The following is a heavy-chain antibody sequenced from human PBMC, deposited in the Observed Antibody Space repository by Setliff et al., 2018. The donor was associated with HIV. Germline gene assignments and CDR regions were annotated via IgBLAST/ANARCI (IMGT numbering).Heavy chain of an antibody. D-gene: IGHD4-4*01. J-gene: IGHJ6*03. CDR3: ARMATVYYYYMDI. Sequence: ASVKVSCKASGYTFTSYAMNWVRQAPGQGLEWMGWINTNTGNPTYAQVFTGRFVFSLNTSVSTAYLQISSLKAEDTAVYYCARMATVYYYYMDIWGKGTTVTGSS. CDR2: INTNTGNP. CDR1: GYTFTSYA. V-gene: IGHV7-4-1*02.